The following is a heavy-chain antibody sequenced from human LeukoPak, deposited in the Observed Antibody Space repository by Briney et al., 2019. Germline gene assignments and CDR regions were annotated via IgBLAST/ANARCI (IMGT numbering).Heavy chain of an antibody. D-gene: IGHD3-16*02. CDR1: GGSISSYY. CDR2: IYYSGST. CDR3: ARVSMITFGGVIAHFDY. Sequence: SETLSLTCTVSGGSISSYYWSWIRQPPGKGLEWIGYIYYSGSTNYNPSLKSRVTISVDTSKNQFSPKLSSVTAADTAVYYCARVSMITFGGVIAHFDYWGQGTLVTVSS. J-gene: IGHJ4*02. V-gene: IGHV4-59*01.